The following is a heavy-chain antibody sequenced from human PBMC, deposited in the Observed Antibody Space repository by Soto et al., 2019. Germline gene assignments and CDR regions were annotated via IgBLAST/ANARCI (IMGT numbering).Heavy chain of an antibody. CDR2: ISYDGSNK. Sequence: GGSLRLSCAASGFTFSSYCMHWVRQAPGKGLEWVAVISYDGSNKYYADSVKGRFTISRDNSKNTLYLQMNSLRAEDTAVYYCAKALTIFGVVNNWFDPWGQGTLVTVSS. V-gene: IGHV3-30*18. D-gene: IGHD3-3*01. J-gene: IGHJ5*02. CDR3: AKALTIFGVVNNWFDP. CDR1: GFTFSSYC.